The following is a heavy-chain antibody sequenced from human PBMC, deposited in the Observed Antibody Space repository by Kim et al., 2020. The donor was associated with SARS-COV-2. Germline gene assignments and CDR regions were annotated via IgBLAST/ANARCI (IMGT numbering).Heavy chain of an antibody. CDR3: ARGGGYSYGAIDY. D-gene: IGHD5-18*01. J-gene: IGHJ4*02. CDR2: INHSGST. V-gene: IGHV4-34*01. CDR1: GGSFSGYY. Sequence: SETLSLTCAVYGGSFSGYYWSWIRQPPGKGLEWIGEINHSGSTNYNPSLQSRVTISVDTSKNQFSLKLSSVTAADTAVYYCARGGGYSYGAIDYWGEGTL.